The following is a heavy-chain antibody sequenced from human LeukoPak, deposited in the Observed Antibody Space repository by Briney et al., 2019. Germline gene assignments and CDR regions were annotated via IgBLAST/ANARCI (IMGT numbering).Heavy chain of an antibody. CDR1: GFTFSSYW. Sequence: PGGSLRLSCAASGFTFSSYWMHWVRQAPGKGLVWVSRINSDGSSTSYADSVKGRFTISRDNAKNTLYLQMNSLRAEDTAVYYCARVARRRDGCSTTPCNYYYMDVWGKGTTVTVSS. CDR3: ARVARRRDGCSTTPCNYYYMDV. V-gene: IGHV3-74*01. CDR2: INSDGSST. J-gene: IGHJ6*03. D-gene: IGHD5-24*01.